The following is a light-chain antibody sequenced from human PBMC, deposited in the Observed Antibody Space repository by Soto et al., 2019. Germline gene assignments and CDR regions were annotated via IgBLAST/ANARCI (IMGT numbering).Light chain of an antibody. J-gene: IGKJ5*01. CDR2: DAS. V-gene: IGKV3-11*01. CDR3: QQYNNWPPIT. CDR1: LSFTTH. Sequence: GLKQSTDTLSWTQGQRGTLSCWVSLSFTTHLAWFQQRPGQTPRLLIYDASTRAPGIPARFSGRGSGADFTLTISSLEPEDFAVYYCQQYNNWPPITFGQGTLLEI.